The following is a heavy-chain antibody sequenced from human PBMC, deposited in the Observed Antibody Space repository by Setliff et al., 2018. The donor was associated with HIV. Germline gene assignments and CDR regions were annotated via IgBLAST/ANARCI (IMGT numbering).Heavy chain of an antibody. J-gene: IGHJ6*03. V-gene: IGHV2-5*01. CDR2: IYWNDDK. CDR3: AHSRRGKLLWFGGEELQYYYYMDV. D-gene: IGHD3-10*01. Sequence: GSGPTLVNPTQTLTLTCTFSGFSLSTSGGGVGCIRQPPGKALEWLALIYWNDDKRYSPSLKSRLTITKDTSKNQVVLTMTNMDPVDTATYYCAHSRRGKLLWFGGEELQYYYYMDVWGKGTTVTVSS. CDR1: GFSLSTSGGG.